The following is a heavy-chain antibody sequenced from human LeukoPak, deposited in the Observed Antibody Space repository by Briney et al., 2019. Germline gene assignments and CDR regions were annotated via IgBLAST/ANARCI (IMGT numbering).Heavy chain of an antibody. V-gene: IGHV1-69*05. Sequence: SVKVSCKASGGTFSSYAISWVRQAPGQGLEWMGRIIPIFGTANYAQKFQGRVTITTDESTSTAYMELSSLRSEDTAVYYCARDPPHYYDSSGYYFVGAFDIWGQGTMVTVSS. CDR3: ARDPPHYYDSSGYYFVGAFDI. CDR2: IIPIFGTA. D-gene: IGHD3-22*01. J-gene: IGHJ3*02. CDR1: GGTFSSYA.